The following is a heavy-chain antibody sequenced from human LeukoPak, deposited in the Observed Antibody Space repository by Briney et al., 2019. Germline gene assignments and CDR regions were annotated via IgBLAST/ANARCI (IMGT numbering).Heavy chain of an antibody. D-gene: IGHD1/OR15-1a*01. V-gene: IGHV4-59*08. J-gene: IGHJ4*02. Sequence: SETLSLTCTVSGGSITSYYWSWMRQPPGKGLEWIGYIYYSWSTNYNPSPRSRVTISLDTSKNQFSLTLSSVTAADTAVYFCASTAWNTARWGQGTPLTVS. CDR1: GGSITSYY. CDR2: IYYSWST. CDR3: ASTAWNTAR.